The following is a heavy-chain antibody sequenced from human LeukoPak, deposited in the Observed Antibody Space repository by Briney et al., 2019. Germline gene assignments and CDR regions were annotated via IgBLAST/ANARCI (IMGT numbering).Heavy chain of an antibody. CDR1: GFTFGAYA. Sequence: GGSLRLSCAASGFTFGAYAMHWVRQAPGKGLEWVAVIWYDGSNNYHADSLKDRFTISRDNSKNTLYPQINSLRAEDTAVYYCARQVGNAGWYFDYWGQGALVTVSS. CDR3: ARQVGNAGWYFDY. CDR2: IWYDGSNN. V-gene: IGHV3-33*01. J-gene: IGHJ4*02. D-gene: IGHD6-19*01.